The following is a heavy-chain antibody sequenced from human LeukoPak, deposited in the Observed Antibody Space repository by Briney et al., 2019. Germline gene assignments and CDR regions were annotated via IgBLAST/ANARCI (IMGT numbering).Heavy chain of an antibody. CDR3: AREGSGSYYKEFDY. CDR1: GFTVSSNY. V-gene: IGHV3-66*01. J-gene: IGHJ4*02. CDR2: IYSGGST. Sequence: PGGSLRLSCAASGFTVSSNYMSWVRQAPGKGLEWVSVIYSGGSTYYADSVKGRFTISRDNSKNTLYLQMNSLRAEDTAVYYCAREGSGSYYKEFDYWGQGTLVTVSS. D-gene: IGHD3-10*01.